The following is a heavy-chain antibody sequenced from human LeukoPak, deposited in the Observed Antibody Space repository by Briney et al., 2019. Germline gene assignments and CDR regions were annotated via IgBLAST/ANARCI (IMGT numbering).Heavy chain of an antibody. V-gene: IGHV3-53*01. D-gene: IGHD3-10*01. CDR3: ARGTYGSGSYYIGDALDI. Sequence: GGSLRLSCAASGFSVSSNYMTWARQAPGQGLKWVSTIYRGGSTYYADSVKGRFTISKDNSKNTLYLQIKSLKNEDTAVYFFARGTYGSGSYYIGDALDIWGQGTMVTVSS. J-gene: IGHJ3*02. CDR1: GFSVSSNY. CDR2: IYRGGST.